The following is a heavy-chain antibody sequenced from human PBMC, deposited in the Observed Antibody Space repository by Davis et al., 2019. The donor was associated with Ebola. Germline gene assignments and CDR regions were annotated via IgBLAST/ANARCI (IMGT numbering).Heavy chain of an antibody. Sequence: GESLKISCAASGFTFSSYGMHWVRQAPGKGLEWVAVISYDGSNKYYADSVKGRFTISRDNSKNTLYLQMNSLRAEDTAVYYCAKEASGDTAMVYYGMDVWGQETTVTVSS. CDR3: AKEASGDTAMVYYGMDV. V-gene: IGHV3-30*18. J-gene: IGHJ6*02. CDR1: GFTFSSYG. CDR2: ISYDGSNK. D-gene: IGHD5-18*01.